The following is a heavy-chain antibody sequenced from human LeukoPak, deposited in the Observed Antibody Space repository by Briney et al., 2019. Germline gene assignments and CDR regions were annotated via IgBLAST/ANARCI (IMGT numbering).Heavy chain of an antibody. D-gene: IGHD1-20*01. CDR2: IIPILGIA. CDR1: GGTFSSYA. CDR3: ARGGITGTTWGYYFDY. J-gene: IGHJ4*02. Sequence: GSSVKVSCRASGGTFSSYAISWVRQAPGQGLEWMGRIIPILGIANYAQKFQGRVTMTRDTSTSTVYMELSSLRSEDTAVYYCARGGITGTTWGYYFDYWGQGTLVTVSS. V-gene: IGHV1-69*04.